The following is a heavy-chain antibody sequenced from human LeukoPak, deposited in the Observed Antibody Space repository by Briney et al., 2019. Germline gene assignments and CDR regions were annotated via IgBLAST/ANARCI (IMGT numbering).Heavy chain of an antibody. Sequence: PSETLSLTCAVSRYSISSGYYWGWIRQPPGKGLEWIGSIYHSGSTYYNPSLKSRVTMSVDTSKNQFSLKLSSVTAADTAVYYCARGKEEWLVRSFYYFDYWGQGTLVTVSS. J-gene: IGHJ4*02. CDR1: RYSISSGYY. D-gene: IGHD6-19*01. CDR2: IYHSGST. CDR3: ARGKEEWLVRSFYYFDY. V-gene: IGHV4-38-2*01.